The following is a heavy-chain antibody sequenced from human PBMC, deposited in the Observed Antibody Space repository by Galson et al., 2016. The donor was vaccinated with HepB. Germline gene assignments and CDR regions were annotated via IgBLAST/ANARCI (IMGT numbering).Heavy chain of an antibody. CDR2: INAGNGNT. D-gene: IGHD6-19*01. J-gene: IGHJ4*02. Sequence: SVKVSCKASGYTFTSYAIHWVRQAPGQRLEWMGWINAGNGNTKYSQKFQGRVTITRDTSASTVYMELSSLRSEDTAIFYCARVITLGQWPDPYDYWGQGTLVTVSS. CDR1: GYTFTSYA. CDR3: ARVITLGQWPDPYDY. V-gene: IGHV1-3*01.